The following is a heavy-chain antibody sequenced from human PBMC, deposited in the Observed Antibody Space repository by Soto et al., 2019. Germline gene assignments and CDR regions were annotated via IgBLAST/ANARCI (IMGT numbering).Heavy chain of an antibody. CDR2: IYYSGST. CDR3: ARGVGGVRDPFFDY. Sequence: SETLSLTCTVSGGSISSYYWSWIRQPPGKGLEWIGYIYYSGSTNYNPSLKSRVTISVDTSKNQFSLKLSSVTAADTAVYYCARGVGGVRDPFFDYWGQGTLVTVYS. J-gene: IGHJ4*02. D-gene: IGHD3-3*01. V-gene: IGHV4-59*01. CDR1: GGSISSYY.